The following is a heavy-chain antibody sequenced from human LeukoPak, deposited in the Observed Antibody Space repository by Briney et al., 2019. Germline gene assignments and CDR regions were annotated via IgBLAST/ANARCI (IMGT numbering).Heavy chain of an antibody. CDR3: ARAGGIRGSALDLDY. J-gene: IGHJ4*02. V-gene: IGHV4-59*01. D-gene: IGHD3-10*01. CDR2: IYHSGSS. CDR1: GGSMSSDY. Sequence: SETLSLTCTVSGGSMSSDYWSWIRQPPGKGLEWLGYIYHSGSSFYNPSLKSRLTISIDTSKNQFSLKLNSVTAADTAVYYCARAGGIRGSALDLDYWGQGTLVTVSS.